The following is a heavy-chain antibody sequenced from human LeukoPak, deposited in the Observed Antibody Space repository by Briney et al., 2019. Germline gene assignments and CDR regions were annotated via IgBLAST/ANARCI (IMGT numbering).Heavy chain of an antibody. V-gene: IGHV4-34*01. Sequence: SETLSLTCAVYGGSFSGYYWSWIRQPPGKGLEWIGEISHSGSTNYNPSLKSRVTISVDTSKNQFSLKLSSVTAADTAVYYCARRSSSWYQVIDYWGQGTLVTVSS. CDR1: GGSFSGYY. CDR3: ARRSSSWYQVIDY. J-gene: IGHJ4*02. D-gene: IGHD6-13*01. CDR2: ISHSGST.